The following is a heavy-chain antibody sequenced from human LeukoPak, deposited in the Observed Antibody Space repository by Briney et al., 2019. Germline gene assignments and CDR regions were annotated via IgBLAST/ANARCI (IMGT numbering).Heavy chain of an antibody. CDR2: ISYDGSNK. CDR3: ARPGITIFGAVNFYFDY. CDR1: GFTFSSYG. D-gene: IGHD3-3*01. Sequence: GRSLRLSCAASGFTFSSYGMHWVRQAPGKGLEWVAVISYDGSNKYYADSVKGRFTISRDNSKNTLYLQMNSLRAEDTAVYYCARPGITIFGAVNFYFDYWGQGTLVTVSS. V-gene: IGHV3-30*03. J-gene: IGHJ4*02.